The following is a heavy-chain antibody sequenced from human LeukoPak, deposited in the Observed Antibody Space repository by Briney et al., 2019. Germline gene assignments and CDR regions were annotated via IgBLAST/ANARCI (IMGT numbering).Heavy chain of an antibody. CDR1: GFTVSSNY. D-gene: IGHD4-23*01. J-gene: IGHJ4*02. Sequence: GGSLRLSCAASGFTVSSNYMSWVRQAPGKGLEWVSVIYSGGSTYYADSVKGRFTISRDNSKNTLYLQMNSLRAEDTAVYYCARPSYGGNGFDYWGQGILVTVSS. V-gene: IGHV3-53*01. CDR2: IYSGGST. CDR3: ARPSYGGNGFDY.